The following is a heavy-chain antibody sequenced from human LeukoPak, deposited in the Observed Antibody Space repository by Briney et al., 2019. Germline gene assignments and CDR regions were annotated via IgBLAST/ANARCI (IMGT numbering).Heavy chain of an antibody. D-gene: IGHD2-15*01. CDR2: ISWNSGSI. J-gene: IGHJ5*02. Sequence: PGRSLRLSCAASGFTFDDYAMHWVQQAPGKGLEWVSGISWNSGSIGYADSVKGRFTISRDNAKNSLYLQMNSLRAEDTALYYCAKDKSKVAATSWFDPGAREPWSPSPQ. CDR1: GFTFDDYA. CDR3: AKDKSKVAATSWFDP. V-gene: IGHV3-9*01.